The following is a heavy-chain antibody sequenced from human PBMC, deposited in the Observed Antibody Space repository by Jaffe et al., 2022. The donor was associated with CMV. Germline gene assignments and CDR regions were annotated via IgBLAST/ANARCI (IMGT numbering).Heavy chain of an antibody. CDR2: IYHSGIT. D-gene: IGHD2-15*01. CDR1: GGSIGRGPW. CDR3: ARVGFPASCTGGSCHGAFDI. V-gene: IGHV4-4*02. J-gene: IGHJ3*02. Sequence: QVQLQESGPGLVKPSGTLSLTCVVSGGSIGRGPWWSWVRQSPGKGLEWIGEIYHSGITNYNPSLQSRVTISVDKSKNQFSLNLTSVTAADTALYYCARVGFPASCTGGSCHGAFDIWGHGTVVTVSS.